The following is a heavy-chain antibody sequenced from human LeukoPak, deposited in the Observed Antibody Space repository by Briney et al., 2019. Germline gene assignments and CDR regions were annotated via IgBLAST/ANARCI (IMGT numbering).Heavy chain of an antibody. J-gene: IGHJ4*02. Sequence: PGGSPRLSCAASGFSLRDYSMDWVRQAPGKGLEWVSSISSSSRYTFYVDSVKGRFTISRDNAKNSLYLQMNSLRVEDTAVYYCARDEARGYDFRPQDHWGQGTLVSVSS. CDR2: ISSSSRYT. CDR3: ARDEARGYDFRPQDH. D-gene: IGHD3-3*01. V-gene: IGHV3-21*01. CDR1: GFSLRDYS.